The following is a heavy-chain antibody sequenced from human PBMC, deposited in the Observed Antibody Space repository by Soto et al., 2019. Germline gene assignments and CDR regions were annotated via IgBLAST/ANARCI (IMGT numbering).Heavy chain of an antibody. J-gene: IGHJ6*02. CDR2: IYYSGST. Sequence: SETLSLTCTVSGGSISSYYWSWIRQPPGKGLEWIGYIYYSGSTNYNPSLKSRVTISVDTSKNQFSLKLSSETAADTAVYYCARGNLPYYYYGMDVWGQGTTVTVS. V-gene: IGHV4-59*01. CDR1: GGSISSYY. CDR3: ARGNLPYYYYGMDV.